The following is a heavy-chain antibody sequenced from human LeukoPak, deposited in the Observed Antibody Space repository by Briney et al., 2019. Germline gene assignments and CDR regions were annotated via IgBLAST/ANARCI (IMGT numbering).Heavy chain of an antibody. CDR2: IKQDGSEK. D-gene: IGHD1-26*01. CDR3: ARSYRRWDQRFDY. V-gene: IGHV3-7*01. J-gene: IGHJ4*02. CDR1: GFTFSSYW. Sequence: PGGSLRLSCAASGFTFSSYWMSWVRQAPEKGLEWVANIKQDGSEKYYVDSVKGRFTISRGNAKNSLYLQMNSLRAEDTAVYYCARSYRRWDQRFDYWGQGTLVTVSS.